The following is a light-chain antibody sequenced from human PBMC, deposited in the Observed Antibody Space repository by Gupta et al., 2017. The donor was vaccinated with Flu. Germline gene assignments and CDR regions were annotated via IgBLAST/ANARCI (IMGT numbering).Light chain of an antibody. V-gene: IGKV1-5*03. J-gene: IGKJ4*01. CDR2: KAS. CDR3: QHEGTASPT. CDR1: QSIGAW. Sequence: LQMTPSPSTLSASVGARVTITCRSSQSIGAWLAWYQKKPGKAPKFVIYKASTLESGVPERFSGSGSDTEFTLTISSLQTDDVAIYYCQHEGTASPTFGEGTTVEVK.